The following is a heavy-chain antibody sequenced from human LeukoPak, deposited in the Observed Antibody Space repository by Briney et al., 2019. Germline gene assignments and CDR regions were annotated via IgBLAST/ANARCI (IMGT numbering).Heavy chain of an antibody. CDR3: ARDQGGALGG. CDR2: IYYSGST. CDR1: GGSISSYY. D-gene: IGHD1-26*01. V-gene: IGHV4-59*01. Sequence: PSETLSLTCTVSGGSISSYYWSWIRQPPGKGLEWIGYIYYSGSTNYNPSLKSRVTISVDTSKNQFSLKLSSVTAADTAVYYCARDQGGALGGWGQGTLVTVSS. J-gene: IGHJ4*02.